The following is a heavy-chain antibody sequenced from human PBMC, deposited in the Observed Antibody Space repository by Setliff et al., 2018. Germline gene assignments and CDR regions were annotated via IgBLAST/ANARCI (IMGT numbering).Heavy chain of an antibody. V-gene: IGHV3-48*04. J-gene: IGHJ4*02. CDR3: AKAQSGYDWGAFDY. CDR1: GFTFSSYS. CDR2: ISDSSTVI. D-gene: IGHD5-12*01. Sequence: PGGSLRLSCAASGFTFSSYSMNWVRQAPGKGLEWVSYISDSSTVIQYGDSVKGRFTISRDNARNSLYLQMQSLRAEDTAVYYCAKAQSGYDWGAFDYWGQGTLVTVSS.